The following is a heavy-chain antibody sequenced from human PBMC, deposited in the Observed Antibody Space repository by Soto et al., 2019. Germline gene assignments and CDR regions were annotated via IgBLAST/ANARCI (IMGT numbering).Heavy chain of an antibody. CDR3: ARDQSPIAARPGPLDWFDP. J-gene: IGHJ5*02. CDR1: GFTFSDYY. Sequence: GGSLRLSCAASGFTFSDYYMSWIRQAPGKGLEWVSYISSSGSTIYYADSVKGRFTISRDNAKNSLYLQMNSLRAEDTAVYSCARDQSPIAARPGPLDWFDPWGQGTLVTVSS. D-gene: IGHD6-6*01. V-gene: IGHV3-11*01. CDR2: ISSSGSTI.